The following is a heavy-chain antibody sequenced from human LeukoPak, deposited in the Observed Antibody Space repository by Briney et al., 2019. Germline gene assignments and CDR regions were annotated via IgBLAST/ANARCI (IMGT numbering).Heavy chain of an antibody. CDR2: INHSGST. J-gene: IGHJ4*02. CDR3: ASIVVVPAATRYYFDY. V-gene: IGHV4-34*01. CDR1: GGSFSGYY. Sequence: SETLSLTCAVYGGSFSGYYWSWLRQPPGKGLEWIGEINHSGSTNYNPSLKSRVTISVDTSKNQFSLKLSSVTAADTAVYYCASIVVVPAATRYYFDYWGQGTLVTVSS. D-gene: IGHD2-2*01.